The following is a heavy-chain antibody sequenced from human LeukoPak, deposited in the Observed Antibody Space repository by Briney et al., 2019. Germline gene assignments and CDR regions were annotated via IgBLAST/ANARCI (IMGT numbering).Heavy chain of an antibody. J-gene: IGHJ4*02. CDR2: INSDGSST. CDR3: ARVSRGGSVSFYY. D-gene: IGHD1-26*01. Sequence: QPGGSLRLSCAASGFTFSSYWMHWVRQAPGKGLVWVSRINSDGSSTSYADSVKGRFTISRDNAKNTLYLQMNSLGAEDTAVFYCARVSRGGSVSFYYWGQGTLVTVSS. V-gene: IGHV3-74*01. CDR1: GFTFSSYW.